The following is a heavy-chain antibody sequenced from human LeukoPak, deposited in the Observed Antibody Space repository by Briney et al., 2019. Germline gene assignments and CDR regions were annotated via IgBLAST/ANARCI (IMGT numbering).Heavy chain of an antibody. V-gene: IGHV4-59*12. CDR3: ATDGDSSGYYFAY. D-gene: IGHD3-22*01. CDR1: GGSISSYY. Sequence: PETLSLTCTVFGGSISSYYWSWIRQPPGKGLEWIAYIYNSGYTNCNPSLKSRVTMSVDKSKNQFSLKLSSVTAADTAVYYCATDGDSSGYYFAYWGQGTLVTVSS. J-gene: IGHJ4*02. CDR2: IYNSGYT.